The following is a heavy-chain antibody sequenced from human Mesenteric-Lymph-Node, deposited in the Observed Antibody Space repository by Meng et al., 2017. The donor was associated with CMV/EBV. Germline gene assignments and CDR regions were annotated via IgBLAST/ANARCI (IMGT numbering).Heavy chain of an antibody. V-gene: IGHV1-18*01. D-gene: IGHD5-24*01. CDR3: ARDLEDGYNQNNYYYYGMDV. CDR1: GYPFTSYG. Sequence: ASVKVSCKASGYPFTSYGISWVRQAPGQGLAWMGWISAYNGNTNYAQKVQGRVTMTTDTSTSTAYMELSRLRSDDTAVYYCARDLEDGYNQNNYYYYGMDVWGQGTTVTVSS. J-gene: IGHJ6*02. CDR2: ISAYNGNT.